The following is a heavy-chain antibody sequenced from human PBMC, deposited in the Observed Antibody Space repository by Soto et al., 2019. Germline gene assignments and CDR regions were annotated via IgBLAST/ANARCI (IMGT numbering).Heavy chain of an antibody. CDR3: AKARSWSYFDF. CDR1: GFTFSNYV. Sequence: EFQLLESGGGLVQPGGSLRLSCAASGFTFSNYVMSWVRQAPGKGLEWVSAISGSGGSTYYADSVKGRFTIYRDNSKNTLYLQMNSLRAEDTAVYHCAKARSWSYFDFWGQGTLVTVSS. J-gene: IGHJ4*02. V-gene: IGHV3-23*01. CDR2: ISGSGGST.